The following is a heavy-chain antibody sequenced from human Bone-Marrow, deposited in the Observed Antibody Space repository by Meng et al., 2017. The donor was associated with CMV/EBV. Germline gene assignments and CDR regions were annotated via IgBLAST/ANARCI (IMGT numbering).Heavy chain of an antibody. CDR1: GFTFSDYW. Sequence: GALKISCAASGFTFSDYWMTWVRQAPGKGLQWVANIKEDGSDKYCVDSLKGRFTISRDNANDSLHLQMNSLTAEDTAVYYCARGGREGTGDFWGQGTLVTVSS. CDR2: IKEDGSDK. D-gene: IGHD1/OR15-1a*01. V-gene: IGHV3-7*01. CDR3: ARGGREGTGDF. J-gene: IGHJ4*02.